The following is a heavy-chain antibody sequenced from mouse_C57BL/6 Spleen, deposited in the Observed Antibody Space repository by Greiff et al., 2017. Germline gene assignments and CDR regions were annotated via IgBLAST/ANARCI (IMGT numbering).Heavy chain of an antibody. CDR2: IRSKSNNYAT. D-gene: IGHD1-1*01. CDR3: VRQNYYGSSFDY. CDR1: GFSFNTYA. J-gene: IGHJ2*01. Sequence: EVQLVESGGGLVQPKGSLKLSCAASGFSFNTYAMNWVRQAPGKGLEWVARIRSKSNNYATYYADSVKDRFTISRDDSESMLYLQMNNLKTEDTAMYYCVRQNYYGSSFDYWGQGTTLTVSS. V-gene: IGHV10-1*01.